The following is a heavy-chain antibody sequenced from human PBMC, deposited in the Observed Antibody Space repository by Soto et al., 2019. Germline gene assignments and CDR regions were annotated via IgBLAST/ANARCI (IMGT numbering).Heavy chain of an antibody. V-gene: IGHV4-4*02. CDR2: IYHSGSP. D-gene: IGHD2-15*01. CDR3: ARNPDLRYGGGWYFPGAFDI. J-gene: IGHJ3*02. Sequence: QVQLQESGPGLVKPSGTLSLTCAVSSGSISSSNWWSWVRQPPGKGLAWIGEIYHSGSPNYNPSLKSRVPISLDKSNNQFSLKLSSVTAADTAVYYCARNPDLRYGGGWYFPGAFDIWGQGTMVTVSS. CDR1: SGSISSSNW.